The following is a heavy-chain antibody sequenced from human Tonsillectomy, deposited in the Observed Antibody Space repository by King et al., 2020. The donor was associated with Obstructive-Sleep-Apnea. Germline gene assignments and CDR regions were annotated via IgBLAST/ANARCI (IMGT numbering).Heavy chain of an antibody. Sequence: QLVQSGAEVKKPGASVKVSCKASGYTFTGYYMHWVRQAPGQGLEWMGWINPNSGGTNYAQKFQGRVTMTRDTSISTAYMELSRLRSDDTAVYYCARVLAAGTWYYYYGMDVWGQGTTVTVSS. D-gene: IGHD6-13*01. CDR3: ARVLAAGTWYYYYGMDV. V-gene: IGHV1-2*02. J-gene: IGHJ6*02. CDR1: GYTFTGYY. CDR2: INPNSGGT.